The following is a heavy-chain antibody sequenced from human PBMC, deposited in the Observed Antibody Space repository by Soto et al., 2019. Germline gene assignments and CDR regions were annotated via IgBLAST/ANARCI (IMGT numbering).Heavy chain of an antibody. CDR3: AREGGPYASGGLLIRGAVDI. CDR1: GGSIHSGHYY. D-gene: IGHD3-22*01. Sequence: SDTLSLTCNVSGGSIHSGHYYFTWLRQHPEKGLEYIESILYRETTYSSPSLVSRVSISVNTSKNLFSLRLPSVTASVTAVNHCAREGGPYASGGLLIRGAVDIWGRGTMVTVSS. V-gene: IGHV4-31*03. J-gene: IGHJ3*02. CDR2: ILYRETT.